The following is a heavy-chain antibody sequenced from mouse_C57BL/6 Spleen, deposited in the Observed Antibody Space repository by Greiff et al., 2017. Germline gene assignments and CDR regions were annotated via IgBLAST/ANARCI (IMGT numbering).Heavy chain of an antibody. Sequence: QVQLQQSGAELARPGASVKMSCKASGYTFTSYTMHWVEQRPGQGLEWIGYINPSSGYTKYNQKFKDKATLTADKSSSTAYMQLSSLTSEDSAVYYCASTTTVDWYFDVWGTGTTVTVSS. CDR3: ASTTTVDWYFDV. CDR2: INPSSGYT. V-gene: IGHV1-4*01. D-gene: IGHD1-1*01. CDR1: GYTFTSYT. J-gene: IGHJ1*03.